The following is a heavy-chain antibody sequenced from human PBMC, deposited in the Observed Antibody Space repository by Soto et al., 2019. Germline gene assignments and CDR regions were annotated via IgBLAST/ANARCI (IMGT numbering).Heavy chain of an antibody. Sequence: ASVKVSCKASGYTFTSYDINWVRQATGQGLEWMGWMNPNSGNTGYAQKFQGRVTMTRDTSISTAYMELSSLRSEDTAVYYCARVPRLVAGEDYADYWGQGTLVTVSS. V-gene: IGHV1-8*01. CDR2: MNPNSGNT. CDR3: ARVPRLVAGEDYADY. D-gene: IGHD2-15*01. J-gene: IGHJ4*02. CDR1: GYTFTSYD.